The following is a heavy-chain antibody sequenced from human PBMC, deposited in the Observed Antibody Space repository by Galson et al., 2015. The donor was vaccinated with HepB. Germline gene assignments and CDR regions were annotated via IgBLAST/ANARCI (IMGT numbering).Heavy chain of an antibody. CDR2: ISGSGGST. CDR3: AKDQLVAAGYFDY. V-gene: IGHV3-23*01. D-gene: IGHD6-13*01. J-gene: IGHJ4*02. CDR1: GFTFSSYA. Sequence: SLRLSCEASGFTFSSYAMSWVRQAPGKGLEWVSAISGSGGSTYYADSVKGRFTISRDNSKNTLYLQMNSLRAEDTAVYYCAKDQLVAAGYFDYWGQGTLVTVSS.